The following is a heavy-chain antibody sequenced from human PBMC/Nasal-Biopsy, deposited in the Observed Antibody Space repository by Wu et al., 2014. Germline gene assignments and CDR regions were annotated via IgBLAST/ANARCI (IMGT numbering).Heavy chain of an antibody. CDR1: GFSVSDNY. D-gene: IGHD1-26*01. Sequence: LRLSCAASGFSVSDNYMSWVRQSPGKGLEWVSLIYSDDTTYYGDSVKGRFTISRDNSKNTVSLQMKSLRAEDTAVYYCARGGRDMGLTGFLIDPWGQGTLVTVSS. V-gene: IGHV3-53*01. CDR3: ARGGRDMGLTGFLIDP. J-gene: IGHJ5*02. CDR2: IYSDDTT.